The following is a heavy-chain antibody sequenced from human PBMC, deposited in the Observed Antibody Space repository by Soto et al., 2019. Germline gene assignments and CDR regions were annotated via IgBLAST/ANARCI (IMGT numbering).Heavy chain of an antibody. V-gene: IGHV3-30*18. CDR2: ISYDGSNK. Sequence: QVQLVESGGGVVQPGRSLRLSCAASGFTFSSYGMHWVRQAPGKGLEWVAVISYDGSNKYYADSVKGRFTISRDNSKNTLYLQMNSLRAEDTAVYYCAKDREAAASGNGMDVWGQGTTVTVSS. CDR1: GFTFSSYG. D-gene: IGHD6-13*01. J-gene: IGHJ6*02. CDR3: AKDREAAASGNGMDV.